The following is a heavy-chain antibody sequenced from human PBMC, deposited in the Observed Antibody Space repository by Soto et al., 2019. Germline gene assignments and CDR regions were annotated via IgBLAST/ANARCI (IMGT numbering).Heavy chain of an antibody. D-gene: IGHD7-27*01. CDR1: GDPVSSGSYY. V-gene: IGHV4-31*03. CDR3: AAKLGTTHYFDF. Sequence: QVQLQESGPGLVQPSQTLSLTCSVSGDPVSSGSYYWTWVRQHPVKGLERIGYIYHTGSTYYNPNLQSRLIMSIDTSKNQSSLPLYSVTAADTDVYFCAAKLGTTHYFDFWGQGSLVAVSS. J-gene: IGHJ4*02. CDR2: IYHTGST.